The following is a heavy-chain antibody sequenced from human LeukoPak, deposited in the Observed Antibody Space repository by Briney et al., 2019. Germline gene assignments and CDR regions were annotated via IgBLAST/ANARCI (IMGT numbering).Heavy chain of an antibody. CDR2: ISSSSSYI. Sequence: GGSLRLSCAASGFTFSSYSINWVRQAPGKGLEWVSSISSSSSYIYYADSVKGRFTISRDNAKNSLYLQMNSLRAEDTAVYYCARDGGRGYSGYDHYYYYYGMDVWGQGTTVTVSS. D-gene: IGHD5-12*01. J-gene: IGHJ6*02. CDR3: ARDGGRGYSGYDHYYYYYGMDV. V-gene: IGHV3-21*01. CDR1: GFTFSSYS.